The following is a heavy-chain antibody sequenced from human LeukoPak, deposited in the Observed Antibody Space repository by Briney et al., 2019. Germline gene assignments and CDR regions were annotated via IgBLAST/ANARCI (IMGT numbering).Heavy chain of an antibody. CDR1: GFTFSTYD. J-gene: IGHJ3*02. D-gene: IGHD4-23*01. Sequence: SAESLRLTCAASGFTFSTYDIHWVRQAPRKGLEWVAVIWYDGSDKYYADSVKGRFTISRDNSKNMVYLQLSSLRAEDSAVYYCARDRYYGGNFAFDIWGHGTMVIVSS. V-gene: IGHV3-33*01. CDR3: ARDRYYGGNFAFDI. CDR2: IWYDGSDK.